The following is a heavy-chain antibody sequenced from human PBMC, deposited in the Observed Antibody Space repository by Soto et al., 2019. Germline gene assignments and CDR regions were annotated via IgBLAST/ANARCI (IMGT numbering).Heavy chain of an antibody. V-gene: IGHV3-21*04. D-gene: IGHD3-10*01. J-gene: IGHJ4*02. CDR1: GFIFSRYS. Sequence: GGSLRLSCAVSGFIFSRYSMNWVRQAPGKGLEWVSSIGTSGSYIYDTDSVKGRFTISRDNTKDSLYLQMDSLRADDTADYYCARRSTMVTDFDYWGQGTLVTVSS. CDR3: ARRSTMVTDFDY. CDR2: IGTSGSYI.